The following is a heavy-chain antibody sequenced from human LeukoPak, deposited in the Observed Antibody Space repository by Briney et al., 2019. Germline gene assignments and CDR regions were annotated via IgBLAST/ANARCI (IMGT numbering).Heavy chain of an antibody. V-gene: IGHV3-23*01. CDR3: TKGILQGATTRNPDY. CDR1: GFTFSSYA. D-gene: IGHD5-12*01. J-gene: IGHJ4*02. Sequence: GGSLRLSCAASGFTFSSYAMSWVRQAPGKGLEWVSGISGSGDNTYYADSVKGRFTISRDNSKNTLYVQVNSLGTEDTAVYYCTKGILQGATTRNPDYWGQGTLVTVSS. CDR2: ISGSGDNT.